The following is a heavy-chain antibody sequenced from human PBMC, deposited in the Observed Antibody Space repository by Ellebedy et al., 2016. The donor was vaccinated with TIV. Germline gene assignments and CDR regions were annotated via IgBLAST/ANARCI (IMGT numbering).Heavy chain of an antibody. Sequence: GESLKISCTASGFTFGDYAMSWVRQAPGKGLEWVGFISSKAYGGTTEYAASVKGRFTISRDDSKSIAYLQMNSLKTEDTAVYYCTRGGRAPYYYDSSGYYRFDYWGQGTLVTVSS. J-gene: IGHJ4*02. CDR1: GFTFGDYA. CDR2: ISSKAYGGTT. V-gene: IGHV3-49*04. CDR3: TRGGRAPYYYDSSGYYRFDY. D-gene: IGHD3-22*01.